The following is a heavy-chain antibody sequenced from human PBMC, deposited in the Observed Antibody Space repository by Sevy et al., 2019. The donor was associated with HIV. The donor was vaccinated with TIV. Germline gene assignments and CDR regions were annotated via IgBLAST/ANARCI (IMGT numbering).Heavy chain of an antibody. CDR3: AKDLDYDILTGPWDS. CDR2: IGGSGGSGGTT. V-gene: IGHV3-23*01. CDR1: GFTFRRHA. D-gene: IGHD3-9*01. Sequence: GGSPRLSCVASGFTFRRHAMSWLRQAPGKGLEWLSGIGGSGGSGGTTFYADSVRGRIAISRDNSKNTVYLQINSLGVEDTAVYYCAKDLDYDILTGPWDSWGQGTLVTVSS. J-gene: IGHJ5*02.